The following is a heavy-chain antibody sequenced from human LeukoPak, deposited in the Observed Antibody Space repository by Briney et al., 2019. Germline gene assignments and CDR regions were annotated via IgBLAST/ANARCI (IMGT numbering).Heavy chain of an antibody. CDR3: ARGRFDGYYDGRGYYAWYFDL. V-gene: IGHV1-46*01. Sequence: ASVKVSCKTSGYTFISHHLLWVRQAPGQGLEWMGVINPDGGTTIYAQNFQGRVTMTRDMSTSTVYMELTGLRSEDTAIFYCARGRFDGYYDGRGYYAWYFDLWGRGTLVTVSS. CDR1: GYTFISHH. CDR2: INPDGGTT. J-gene: IGHJ2*01. D-gene: IGHD3-22*01.